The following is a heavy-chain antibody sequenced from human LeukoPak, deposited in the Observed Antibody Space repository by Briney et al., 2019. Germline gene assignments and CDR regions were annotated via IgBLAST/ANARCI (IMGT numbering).Heavy chain of an antibody. J-gene: IGHJ5*02. D-gene: IGHD5-18*01. CDR3: ARGGYGVPWFDP. CDR2: IIPIFGTA. CDR1: GGTFSSYA. V-gene: IGHV1-69*05. Sequence: SVKVSCKASGGTFSSYAISWVRQAPGQGLEWMGGIIPIFGTANYAQKFQGRVTITTDESTSTAYMELSSLRSEDTAVYYCARGGYGVPWFDPWGQGTLVTVSS.